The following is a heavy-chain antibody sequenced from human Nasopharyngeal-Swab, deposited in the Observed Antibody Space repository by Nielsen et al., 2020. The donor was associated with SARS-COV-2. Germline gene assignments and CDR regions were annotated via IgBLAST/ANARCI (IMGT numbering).Heavy chain of an antibody. D-gene: IGHD5-12*01. CDR2: ITSGNSV. CDR3: ARERGGGYGDY. V-gene: IGHV3-48*04. Sequence: GGPLRPSCATSGFTFSPYTMTWVRQAPGKGLQWISYITSGNSVQYADSVRGRFTISRDNAKNSLYLQMNSLTAEDTAVYYCARERGGGYGDYWGQGTLVTVSS. J-gene: IGHJ4*02. CDR1: GFTFSPYT.